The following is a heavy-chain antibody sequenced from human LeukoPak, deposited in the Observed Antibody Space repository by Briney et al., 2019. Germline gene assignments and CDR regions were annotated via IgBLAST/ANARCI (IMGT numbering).Heavy chain of an antibody. CDR2: IKQDGSEK. D-gene: IGHD2-2*01. Sequence: PGGSLRLSCAASGFTFSSYWMSWVRQAPGKGLDWVANIKQDGSEKYYVDSVKGRFTISRDNAKNSLYLQMNSLRAEDTAVYYCARDLFIVVVPAAMGYWGQGTLVTVSS. V-gene: IGHV3-7*01. CDR3: ARDLFIVVVPAAMGY. J-gene: IGHJ4*02. CDR1: GFTFSSYW.